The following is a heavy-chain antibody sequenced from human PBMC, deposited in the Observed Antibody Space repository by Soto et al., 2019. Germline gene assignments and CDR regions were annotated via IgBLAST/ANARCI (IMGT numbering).Heavy chain of an antibody. CDR3: ARDSGAALYGEDALDI. Sequence: QGKLVQSGPEVKKPGASVKVSCTASGYSFSGYDITWVRQAPGQGLEWLGWVSTSIRSTMSAEKLQGRLTMTTDTATSTVYMELRGLTSDDTAVYYCARDSGAALYGEDALDIWGQGTMVSVSS. D-gene: IGHD3-10*01. V-gene: IGHV1-18*04. J-gene: IGHJ3*02. CDR2: VSTSIRST. CDR1: GYSFSGYD.